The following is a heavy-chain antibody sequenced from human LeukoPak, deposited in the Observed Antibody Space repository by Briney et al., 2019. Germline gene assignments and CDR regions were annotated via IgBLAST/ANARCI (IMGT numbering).Heavy chain of an antibody. CDR2: IWYDGSNK. CDR3: ARDHSSGWYSDYFDY. J-gene: IGHJ4*02. V-gene: IGHV3-33*01. CDR1: GFTFSSYG. Sequence: GGSLRLSCAASGFTFSSYGMHWVRQAPGKGLEWVAVIWYDGSNKYYADSVKGRFTISRDNSKNTLYLQMNSLRAEGTAVYYCARDHSSGWYSDYFDYWGQGTLVTVSS. D-gene: IGHD6-19*01.